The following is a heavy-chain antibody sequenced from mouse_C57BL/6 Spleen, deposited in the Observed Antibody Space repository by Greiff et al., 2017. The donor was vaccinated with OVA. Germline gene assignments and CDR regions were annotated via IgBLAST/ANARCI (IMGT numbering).Heavy chain of an antibody. V-gene: IGHV1-82*01. J-gene: IGHJ2*01. CDR1: GYAFSSSW. Sequence: QVQLQQSGPELVKPGASVKISCEASGYAFSSSWMNWVKQRPGKGLEWIGRIYPGDGDTNYNGKFKGKATLTADKSSSTAYMQLSSLTSEDSAVYFCATGTRYFDYWGQGTTLTVSS. CDR2: IYPGDGDT. D-gene: IGHD4-1*01. CDR3: ATGTRYFDY.